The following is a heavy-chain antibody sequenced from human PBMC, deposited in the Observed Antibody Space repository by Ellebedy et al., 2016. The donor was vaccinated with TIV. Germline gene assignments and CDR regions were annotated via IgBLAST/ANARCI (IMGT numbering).Heavy chain of an antibody. D-gene: IGHD1-14*01. CDR2: MSYSGRT. J-gene: IGHJ4*02. Sequence: MPSETLSLTCTVSGGPISSNYWSWIRQPPGKGLEWIGYMSYSGRTDYNPSLKRRATVSIDTSKNQFSLKLSSVTAADTAVYYCARELSGDNHHAFDYWGQGTLVTVSS. V-gene: IGHV4-59*01. CDR1: GGPISSNY. CDR3: ARELSGDNHHAFDY.